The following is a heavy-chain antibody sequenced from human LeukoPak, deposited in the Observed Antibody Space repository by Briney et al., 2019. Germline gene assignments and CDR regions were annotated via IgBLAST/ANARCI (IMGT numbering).Heavy chain of an antibody. J-gene: IGHJ4*02. CDR2: ISDSGDNT. Sequence: PGGSLRLSCTVSGFTFSSNSMSWVRQAPGKGLEWVSTISDSGDNTYYADSVKGRFTISRDNSKNTLYLQMNSLRAEDTAVYYCAKANSITIFGVISPVDYWGQGTLVTVSS. D-gene: IGHD3-3*01. CDR3: AKANSITIFGVISPVDY. CDR1: GFTFSSNS. V-gene: IGHV3-23*01.